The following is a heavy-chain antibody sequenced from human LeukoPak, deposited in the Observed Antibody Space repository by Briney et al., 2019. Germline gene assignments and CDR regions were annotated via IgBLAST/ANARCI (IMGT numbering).Heavy chain of an antibody. CDR2: ISYDGSSE. CDR1: GFTFGNYG. J-gene: IGHJ6*02. CDR3: AKELYNYGDYGAEGLDV. D-gene: IGHD4-17*01. V-gene: IGHV3-30*18. Sequence: GGSLRLSCAVSGFTFGNYGMHWVRQAPGKGLEWVALISYDGSSEYYAGSVRGRFTISRDNSKITVYLQMNSLKAEDTAVYYCAKELYNYGDYGAEGLDVGGQGTTVTVS.